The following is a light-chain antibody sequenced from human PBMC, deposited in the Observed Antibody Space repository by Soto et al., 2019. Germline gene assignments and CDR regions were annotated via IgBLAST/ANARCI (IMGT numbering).Light chain of an antibody. CDR3: QHQHDRPLT. CDR2: GAS. Sequence: IAMTQSPAPLSVSPGDRATLSCKASQSVNTNLAWYQQKPAQAHRIRIYGASTRATAIPARFSGSGSGPEFTLTISSLQSEDFAVYYCQHQHDRPLTFGGGTKVEIK. J-gene: IGKJ4*01. V-gene: IGKV3-15*01. CDR1: QSVNTN.